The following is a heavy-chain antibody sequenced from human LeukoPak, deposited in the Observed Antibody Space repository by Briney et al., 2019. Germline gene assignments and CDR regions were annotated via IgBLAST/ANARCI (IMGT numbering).Heavy chain of an antibody. D-gene: IGHD3-22*01. Sequence: GASVKVSCKASGGTFSSYAISWVRQAPGQGLEWMGGIIPIFGTANYAQKFQGRVTITTDESTSTAYMELSSLRSEDTAVYYCAKSEGRISMIELVQWGPTYFDHWGQGTLVTVSS. V-gene: IGHV1-69*05. CDR3: AKSEGRISMIELVQWGPTYFDH. CDR2: IIPIFGTA. CDR1: GGTFSSYA. J-gene: IGHJ4*02.